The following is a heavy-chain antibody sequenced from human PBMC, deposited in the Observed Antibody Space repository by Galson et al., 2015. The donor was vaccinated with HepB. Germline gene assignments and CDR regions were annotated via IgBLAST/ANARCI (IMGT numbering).Heavy chain of an antibody. V-gene: IGHV3-11*06. Sequence: SLRLSCAASGFTFSDYYMSWIRQAPGKGLEWVSYISSSSSYTNYADAVKGRFTISRDNAKNSLYLQMNSLRAEDTAVYYCARDTTYYYGSGSLWGQGTLVTVSS. J-gene: IGHJ4*02. D-gene: IGHD3-10*01. CDR2: ISSSSSYT. CDR1: GFTFSDYY. CDR3: ARDTTYYYGSGSL.